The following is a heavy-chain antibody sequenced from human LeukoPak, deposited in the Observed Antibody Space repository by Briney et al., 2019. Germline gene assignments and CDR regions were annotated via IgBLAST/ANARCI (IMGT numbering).Heavy chain of an antibody. CDR3: ARASTGGYYDSSNQFDY. J-gene: IGHJ4*02. Sequence: PGGSLRLSCAASGFTFSDYYMSWIRQAPGKGLEWVSYISSSSSYTNYADSVEGRFTISRDNAKNSLYLQMNSLRAEDTAVYYCARASTGGYYDSSNQFDYWGQGTLVTVSS. V-gene: IGHV3-11*06. D-gene: IGHD3-22*01. CDR2: ISSSSSYT. CDR1: GFTFSDYY.